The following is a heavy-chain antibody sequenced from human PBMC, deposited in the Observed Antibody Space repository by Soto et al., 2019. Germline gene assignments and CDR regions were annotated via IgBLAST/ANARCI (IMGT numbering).Heavy chain of an antibody. J-gene: IGHJ4*02. CDR1: GFTFSRYS. CDR3: ARESEDLTSNFDY. CDR2: ISSTTNYI. Sequence: GGSLRLSCAASGFTFSRYSMNWVRQAPGKGLEWVSSISSTTNYIYYADSMKGRFTVSRDNAKNSVYLDMNSLSAEDTAVYYCARESEDLTSNFDYWGQGTRGTVS. V-gene: IGHV3-21*01.